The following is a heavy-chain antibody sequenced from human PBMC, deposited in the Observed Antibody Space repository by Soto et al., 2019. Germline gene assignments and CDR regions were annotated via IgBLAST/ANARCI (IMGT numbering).Heavy chain of an antibody. CDR2: ISGSGGST. CDR1: GFTFSSYA. Sequence: GGSLRLSCAASGFTFSSYAMSWVRQAPGKGLEWVSAISGSGGSTYYADSVKGRFTISRDNSKNTLYLQMNSLRAEDTAVYYCAKANGYSYGLSYFDYWGQGTLVTVSS. J-gene: IGHJ4*02. V-gene: IGHV3-23*01. D-gene: IGHD5-18*01. CDR3: AKANGYSYGLSYFDY.